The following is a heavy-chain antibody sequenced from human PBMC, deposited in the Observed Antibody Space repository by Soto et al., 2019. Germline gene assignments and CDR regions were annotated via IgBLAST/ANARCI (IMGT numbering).Heavy chain of an antibody. CDR3: ARADCSGGSCYWGWFDP. J-gene: IGHJ5*02. Sequence: PGGSLRLSCAASGFTFSTYWMHWVRQGPGKGLVWVSRISSDGSTTSYADSVEGRFTISRDNVKNTMYLQLNSLRAEDTAVYYCARADCSGGSCYWGWFDPWGTGTLVTVSS. V-gene: IGHV3-74*01. CDR1: GFTFSTYW. CDR2: ISSDGSTT. D-gene: IGHD2-15*01.